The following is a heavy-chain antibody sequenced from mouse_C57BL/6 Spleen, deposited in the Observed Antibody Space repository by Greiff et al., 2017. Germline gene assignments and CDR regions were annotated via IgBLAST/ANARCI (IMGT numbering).Heavy chain of an antibody. Sequence: VQLQQSGAELARPGASVKLSCKASGYTFTSYGISWVKQRTGQGLEWIGEIYPRSGNTYYNEKFKGKATLTADKSSSTAYMELRRLPSESSAVSFDADAAYYSNYEAWFAYWGQGTLVTVSA. CDR1: GYTFTSYG. J-gene: IGHJ3*01. D-gene: IGHD2-5*01. V-gene: IGHV1-81*01. CDR2: IYPRSGNT. CDR3: ADAAYYSNYEAWFAY.